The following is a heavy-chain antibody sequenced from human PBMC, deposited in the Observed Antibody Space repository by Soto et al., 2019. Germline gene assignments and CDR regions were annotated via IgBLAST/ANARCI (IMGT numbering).Heavy chain of an antibody. V-gene: IGHV1-3*01. D-gene: IGHD3-22*01. Sequence: ASVKVSCKASGYTFTNYALHWVRQAPGQSLEWIGWINAGNGNTKYSQKLQGRVTITRDRSATTAYMELSSLRSEDTAVYYCARGEEYYDSSGYDYFDYWGQGTMVTVYS. CDR2: INAGNGNT. CDR1: GYTFTNYA. CDR3: ARGEEYYDSSGYDYFDY. J-gene: IGHJ4*02.